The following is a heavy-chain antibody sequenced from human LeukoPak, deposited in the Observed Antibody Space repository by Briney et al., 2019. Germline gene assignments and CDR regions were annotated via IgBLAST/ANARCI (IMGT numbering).Heavy chain of an antibody. CDR2: IKQDGSEK. CDR3: ARSRKDARFDP. J-gene: IGHJ5*02. V-gene: IGHV3-7*01. Sequence: GGSLRLSCAASGLTFSSYWMSWVRQAPGKGLEWVANIKQDGSEKYYVDSVKGRFTISRDNAKNSLYLQMNSLRAEDTAVYYCARSRKDARFDPWGQGTLVTVSS. CDR1: GLTFSSYW. D-gene: IGHD2-2*01.